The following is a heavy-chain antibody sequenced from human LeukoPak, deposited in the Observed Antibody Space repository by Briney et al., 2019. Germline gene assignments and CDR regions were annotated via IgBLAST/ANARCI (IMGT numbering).Heavy chain of an antibody. CDR2: ICGGGDT. CDR3: ASSVGATE. Sequence: GGSLRLSCAASGFTVSRSYMSWVRQGPGKGLEWVSVICGGGDTYYADSVKGRFTISRDNAKNSLYLQMNSLRAEDTAVYYCASSVGATEWGQGTLVTVSS. D-gene: IGHD1-26*01. CDR1: GFTVSRSY. J-gene: IGHJ4*02. V-gene: IGHV3-66*01.